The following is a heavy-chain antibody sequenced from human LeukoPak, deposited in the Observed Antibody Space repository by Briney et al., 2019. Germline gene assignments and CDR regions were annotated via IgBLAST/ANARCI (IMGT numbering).Heavy chain of an antibody. D-gene: IGHD3-9*01. CDR1: GGSISSGDYY. V-gene: IGHV4-30-4*08. Sequence: SETLSLTCTVSGGSISSGDYYWSWIRQPPGKGLEGIGYIYYSGSTYYNPSLKSRVTISVDTSKNQFSLKLSSVTAADTAVSYCASRSSNHYDILAGYTFNYWGQGTLVTVSS. J-gene: IGHJ4*02. CDR3: ASRSSNHYDILAGYTFNY. CDR2: IYYSGST.